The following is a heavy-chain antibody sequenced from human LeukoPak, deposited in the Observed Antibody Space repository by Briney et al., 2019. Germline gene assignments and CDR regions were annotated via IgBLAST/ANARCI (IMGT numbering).Heavy chain of an antibody. CDR1: GFSFSTYG. J-gene: IGHJ5*02. Sequence: PGGSLRLSCAAYGFSFSTYGMHWVRQAPGKRLESVAVIWYDGSHQYYADSVKGRFTISRDMSNKTLYLQMNNLRVDDTALYYCARDLGLRYGSGAYRFDPWGQGTQVIVSS. CDR2: IWYDGSHQ. V-gene: IGHV3-33*08. D-gene: IGHD3-10*01. CDR3: ARDLGLRYGSGAYRFDP.